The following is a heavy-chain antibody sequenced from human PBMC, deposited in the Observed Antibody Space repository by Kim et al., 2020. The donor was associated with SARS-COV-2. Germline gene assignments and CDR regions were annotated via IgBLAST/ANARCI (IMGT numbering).Heavy chain of an antibody. J-gene: IGHJ6*02. CDR3: AKDKPYGDYGHGMDV. D-gene: IGHD4-17*01. CDR1: GFTFDDYA. V-gene: IGHV3-9*01. CDR2: ISWNSGSI. Sequence: GGSPRLSCAASGFTFDDYAMHWVRQAPGKGLEWVSGISWNSGSIGYADSVKGRFTISRDNAKNSLYLQMNSLRAEDTALYYCAKDKPYGDYGHGMDVWGQGTTVTVSS.